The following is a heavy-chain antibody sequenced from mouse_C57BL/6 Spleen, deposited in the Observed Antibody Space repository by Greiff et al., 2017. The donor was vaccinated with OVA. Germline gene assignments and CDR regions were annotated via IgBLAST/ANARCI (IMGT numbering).Heavy chain of an antibody. CDR1: GYTFTDYY. CDR2: INPNNGGT. Sequence: VQLQQSGPELVKPGASVKISCKASGYTFTDYYMNWVKQSHGKSLEWIGDINPNNGGTSYNQKFKGKATLTVDKSSSTAYMELRSLTSEDSAVYYCARRGHYYGSSYDYFDYWGQGTTLTVSS. J-gene: IGHJ2*01. D-gene: IGHD1-1*01. CDR3: ARRGHYYGSSYDYFDY. V-gene: IGHV1-26*01.